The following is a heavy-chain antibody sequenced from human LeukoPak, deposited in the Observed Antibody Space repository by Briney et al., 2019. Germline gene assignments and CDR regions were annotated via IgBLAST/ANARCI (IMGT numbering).Heavy chain of an antibody. CDR2: ISSSGSTI. Sequence: GGSLRLSCAASGFTFSSYEMNWVRQAPGKGLEWVSYISSSGSTIYYADSVKGRFTISRDNAKNSLYLQMNSLGAEDTAVYYCAGGVITSPVDYWGQGTLVTVSS. V-gene: IGHV3-48*03. CDR1: GFTFSSYE. CDR3: AGGVITSPVDY. D-gene: IGHD3-22*01. J-gene: IGHJ4*02.